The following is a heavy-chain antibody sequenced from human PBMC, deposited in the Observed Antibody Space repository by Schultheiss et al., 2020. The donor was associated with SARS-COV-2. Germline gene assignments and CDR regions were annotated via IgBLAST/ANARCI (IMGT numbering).Heavy chain of an antibody. J-gene: IGHJ4*02. CDR3: ASQYSSSRPFDY. Sequence: GGSLRLSCAASGFTFSSYGMHWVRQAPGKGLEWVSAISGSGGSTYYADSVKGRFTISRDNSKNTLYLQMNSLRAEDTAVYYCASQYSSSRPFDYWGQGTLVTVSS. CDR1: GFTFSSYG. V-gene: IGHV3-23*01. CDR2: ISGSGGST. D-gene: IGHD6-6*01.